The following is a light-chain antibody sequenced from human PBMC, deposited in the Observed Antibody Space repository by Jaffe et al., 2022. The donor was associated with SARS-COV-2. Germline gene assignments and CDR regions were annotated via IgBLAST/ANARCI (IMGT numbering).Light chain of an antibody. CDR1: KLGDKY. Sequence: SYELTQPPSVSVSPEQTASITCSGDKLGDKYASWYQQKPGQSPVLVIYQDNKRPSGIPERFSGSNSGNTATLTISGTQAMDEADYYCQTWDSSTAEVFGGGTKLTVL. CDR3: QTWDSSTAEV. V-gene: IGLV3-1*01. J-gene: IGLJ3*02. CDR2: QDN.